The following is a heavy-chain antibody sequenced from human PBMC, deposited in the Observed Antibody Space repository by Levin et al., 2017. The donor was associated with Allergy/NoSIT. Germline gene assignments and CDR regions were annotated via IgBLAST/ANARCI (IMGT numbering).Heavy chain of an antibody. J-gene: IGHJ4*02. V-gene: IGHV4-39*01. Sequence: PSETLSLTCTVSGGSISSSSYYWGWIRQPPGKGLEWIGSIYYSGSTYYNPSLKSRVTISVDTSKNQFSLKLSSVTAADTAVYYCARNYYDILTGYSLLDYWGQGTLVTVSS. CDR1: GGSISSSSYY. CDR2: IYYSGST. CDR3: ARNYYDILTGYSLLDY. D-gene: IGHD3-9*01.